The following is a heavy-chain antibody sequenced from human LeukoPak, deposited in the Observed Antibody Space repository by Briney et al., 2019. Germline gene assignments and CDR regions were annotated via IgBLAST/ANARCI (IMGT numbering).Heavy chain of an antibody. J-gene: IGHJ6*02. D-gene: IGHD6-19*01. Sequence: SETLSLTCTVSGGSISGFYWSWLPQPPGKGLEWIAYVFYSGSTNYNPSLKSRLTISLQTSKKQFSLKLSTVTAEDTAVYYCARSIVVAGIVSDYYYYAMDVWGQGTTVTVSS. V-gene: IGHV4-59*08. CDR2: VFYSGST. CDR1: GGSISGFY. CDR3: ARSIVVAGIVSDYYYYAMDV.